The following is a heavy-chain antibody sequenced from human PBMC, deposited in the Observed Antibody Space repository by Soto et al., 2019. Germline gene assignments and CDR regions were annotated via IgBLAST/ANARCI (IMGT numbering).Heavy chain of an antibody. V-gene: IGHV1-2*04. CDR2: INPNSGGT. CDR3: ARSMRTEGVTYYDFSRGYYDIIPQFDY. J-gene: IGHJ4*02. D-gene: IGHD3-3*01. CDR1: GYTFTGYY. Sequence: GASVKVSCKATGYTFTGYYMNWVRQAPGQGLEWMGWINPNSGGTNYAQKFQGWVTMTRDTSISTAYMELSRLRSDDSAVYYCARSMRTEGVTYYDFSRGYYDIIPQFDYWGQGTLVTVSS.